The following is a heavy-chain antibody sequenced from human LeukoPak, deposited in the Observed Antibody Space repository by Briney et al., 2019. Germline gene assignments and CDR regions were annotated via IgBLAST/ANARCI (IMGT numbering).Heavy chain of an antibody. CDR1: GGSISGYY. D-gene: IGHD2-21*01. J-gene: IGHJ4*02. CDR2: IYYSGTT. CDR3: ARLVAYCAGDCLDY. V-gene: IGHV4-59*08. Sequence: PSETLSLTCTVSGGSISGYYWSWIRQPPGKGLEWIGYIYYSGTTNYNPSLKSRVTISVDTSKNQFSLKLSSVTAADTAVYYCARLVAYCAGDCLDYWGQGALVTVSS.